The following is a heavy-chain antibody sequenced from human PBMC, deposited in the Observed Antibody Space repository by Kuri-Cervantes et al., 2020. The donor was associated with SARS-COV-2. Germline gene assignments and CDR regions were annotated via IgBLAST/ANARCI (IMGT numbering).Heavy chain of an antibody. Sequence: GGSLRLSCAASGFTVSSNYMSWVRQAPGKGLEWVSVIYSGGSTYYADSVKGRFTISRDNSKNTLYLQMNSLRAEDTAVHYCARAPVSGWGPYYYYYMDVWGKGTTVTVSS. J-gene: IGHJ6*03. CDR2: IYSGGST. D-gene: IGHD6-19*01. V-gene: IGHV3-66*02. CDR3: ARAPVSGWGPYYYYYMDV. CDR1: GFTVSSNY.